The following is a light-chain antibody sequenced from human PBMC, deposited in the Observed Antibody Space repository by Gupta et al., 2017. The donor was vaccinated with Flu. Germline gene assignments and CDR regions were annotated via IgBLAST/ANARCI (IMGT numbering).Light chain of an antibody. CDR1: QDISNH. J-gene: IGKJ3*01. CDR2: DAS. CDR3: QQDDTLPIT. Sequence: DIHMTHSPSSLSASVRDRVTIACQASQDISNHLNWYQQKPGKAPKLLIYDASNLETGVPSRFSGSGSGRDITFSISSPHPEDIATYYCQQDDTLPITFGHGTEVDIK. V-gene: IGKV1-33*01.